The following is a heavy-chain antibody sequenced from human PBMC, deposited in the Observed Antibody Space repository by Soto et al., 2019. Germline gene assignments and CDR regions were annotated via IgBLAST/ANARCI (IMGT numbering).Heavy chain of an antibody. J-gene: IGHJ5*02. V-gene: IGHV4-61*01. CDR1: GGSVSSGSYY. D-gene: IGHD1-26*01. Sequence: QVQLQESGPGLVKPSETLSLTCTVSGGSVSSGSYYWSWIRQPPGKGLEWIGYIYYSGSTNYNPSLKSRVTISVDTSKNQFFLKLSSVTAADTAVYYCARRGGSTGWFDPWGQGTLVTVSS. CDR2: IYYSGST. CDR3: ARRGGSTGWFDP.